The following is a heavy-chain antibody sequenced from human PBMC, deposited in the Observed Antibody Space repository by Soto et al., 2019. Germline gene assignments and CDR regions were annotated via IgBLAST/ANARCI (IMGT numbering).Heavy chain of an antibody. Sequence: QVQLVESGGGVVQPGRSLRLSCAASGFTFSSYAMHWVRQAPGKGLEWVAVISYDGSNKYYADSVKGRFTISRDNSKNTLYLQMNSLRAEDTAVYYGAREEDDSRTGWGQGTLVTVSS. CDR1: GFTFSSYA. CDR3: AREEDDSRTG. CDR2: ISYDGSNK. V-gene: IGHV3-30-3*01. D-gene: IGHD3-22*01. J-gene: IGHJ4*02.